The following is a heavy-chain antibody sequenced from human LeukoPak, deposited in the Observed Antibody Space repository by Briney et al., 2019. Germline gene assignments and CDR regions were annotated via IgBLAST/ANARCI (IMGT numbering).Heavy chain of an antibody. J-gene: IGHJ3*02. CDR3: ARESPVAAAGTYPKDAFDI. V-gene: IGHV1-2*02. CDR1: GYTFTSYD. D-gene: IGHD6-13*01. Sequence: ASVKVSCKASGYTFTSYDINWVRQAPGQGLEWMGWINPNSGGTNYAQKFQGRVTMTRDTSISTAYMELSRLRSDDTAVYYCARESPVAAAGTYPKDAFDIWGQGTMVTVSS. CDR2: INPNSGGT.